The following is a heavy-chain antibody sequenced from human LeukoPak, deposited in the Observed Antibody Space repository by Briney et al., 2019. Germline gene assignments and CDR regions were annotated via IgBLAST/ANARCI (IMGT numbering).Heavy chain of an antibody. CDR3: ASIPPYYGMDV. D-gene: IGHD2-21*01. Sequence: SETLSLTCTVSGGSISSSSSYWGWIRQPPGKGLEWIGSIYYSGSTYYNPSLKSRVTISVDTSKNQFSLKLSSVTAADTAVYYCASIPPYYGMDVWGQGTTVTVSS. V-gene: IGHV4-39*07. CDR2: IYYSGST. J-gene: IGHJ6*02. CDR1: GGSISSSSSY.